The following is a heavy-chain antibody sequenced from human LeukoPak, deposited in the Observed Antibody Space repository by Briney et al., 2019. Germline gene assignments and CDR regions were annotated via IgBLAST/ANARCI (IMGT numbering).Heavy chain of an antibody. CDR1: GGSISSYH. CDR3: ARGPEIAVAGTGYYYYMDV. V-gene: IGHV4-59*12. CDR2: IYYSGST. J-gene: IGHJ6*03. Sequence: SETLSLTCTVSGGSISSYHWSWIRQPPGKGLECIGYIYYSGSTHYNPSLKSRVTISVDTSKNQFSLKLSSVTAADTAVYYCARGPEIAVAGTGYYYYMDVWGKGTTVTVSS. D-gene: IGHD6-19*01.